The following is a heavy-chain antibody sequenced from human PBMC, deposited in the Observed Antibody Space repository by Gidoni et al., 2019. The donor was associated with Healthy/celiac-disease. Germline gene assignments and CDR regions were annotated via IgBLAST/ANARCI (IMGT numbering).Heavy chain of an antibody. CDR3: AKDGLGPAIQPFDY. J-gene: IGHJ4*02. V-gene: IGHV3-30*18. Sequence: QVRLVESGGGVVQPGRSLRLYCAASGFTFRSYGMHWVRQAPGKGLEWVAVISYDGSNKYYADSVKGRFTISRDNSKNTLYLQMNSLRAEDTAVYYCAKDGLGPAIQPFDYWGQGTLVTVSS. D-gene: IGHD5-18*01. CDR1: GFTFRSYG. CDR2: ISYDGSNK.